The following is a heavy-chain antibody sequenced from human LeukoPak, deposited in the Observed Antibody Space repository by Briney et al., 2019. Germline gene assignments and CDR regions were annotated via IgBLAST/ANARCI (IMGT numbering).Heavy chain of an antibody. CDR3: AKGHLLYYYDSSGYYYFDY. CDR2: ISSDGSST. J-gene: IGHJ4*02. V-gene: IGHV3-74*01. D-gene: IGHD3-22*01. CDR1: GFTFSSYW. Sequence: GGSLRLSCAASGFTFSSYWMHWVRQAPGKGLVWVSRISSDGSSTDYADSVKGRFTISRDNAKNTLYLQMNSLRAEDTAVYYCAKGHLLYYYDSSGYYYFDYWGQGTLVTVSS.